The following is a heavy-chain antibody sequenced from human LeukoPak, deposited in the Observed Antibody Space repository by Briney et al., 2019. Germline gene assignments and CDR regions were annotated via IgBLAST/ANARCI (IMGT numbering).Heavy chain of an antibody. CDR2: ISSNGGST. Sequence: GGSLRLSCAASGLTFSSYAMHWVRQAPGKGLEYVSAISSNGGSTYYANSVKGRFTISRDNSKNTLYLQMGSLRAEDMAVYYCARSLVGATSGAHLDYWGQGTLVTVSS. CDR1: GLTFSSYA. CDR3: ARSLVGATSGAHLDY. J-gene: IGHJ4*02. V-gene: IGHV3-64*01. D-gene: IGHD1-26*01.